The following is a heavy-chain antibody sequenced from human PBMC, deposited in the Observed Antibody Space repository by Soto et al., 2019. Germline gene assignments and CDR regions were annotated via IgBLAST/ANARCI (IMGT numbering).Heavy chain of an antibody. CDR1: GGSISSGGHY. Sequence: PSETLSLTCTVSGGSISSGGHYWSWIRQHPGKGLEWIGYIYYSGSTYYSPSLAGRVTISIDTSKNQFSLKLSSVTAADTAVYYCATWVEYSSSALYFDYWGQGALVTVSS. D-gene: IGHD6-6*01. CDR2: IYYSGST. J-gene: IGHJ4*02. V-gene: IGHV4-31*03. CDR3: ATWVEYSSSALYFDY.